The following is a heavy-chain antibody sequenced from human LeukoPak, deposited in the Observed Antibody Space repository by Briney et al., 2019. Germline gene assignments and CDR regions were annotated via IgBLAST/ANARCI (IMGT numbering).Heavy chain of an antibody. Sequence: GGSLRLSCAGSGFCFSSYGMHWVRQAPGKGLEWMAFIRSDGSNKYYADSVKGRFTISRDNSKNTLYLQMNSLRAEDTAVYYCARGQRAPVEYSYFMDVWGKGTTVTVSS. CDR3: ARGQRAPVEYSYFMDV. CDR1: GFCFSSYG. CDR2: IRSDGSNK. D-gene: IGHD5-24*01. V-gene: IGHV3-30*02. J-gene: IGHJ6*03.